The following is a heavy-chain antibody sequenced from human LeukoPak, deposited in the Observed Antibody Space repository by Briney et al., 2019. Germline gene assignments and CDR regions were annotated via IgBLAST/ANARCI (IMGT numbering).Heavy chain of an antibody. Sequence: SETLSLTCTVSGGSISSYYWSWIRQPPGKGLEWIGYIYYSGSTNYNPSLKSRVTISVDTSKNQFSLKLSSVTAADTAVYYCARYAQTHYFDYWGQGTLVTVSS. J-gene: IGHJ4*02. CDR3: ARYAQTHYFDY. CDR2: IYYSGST. D-gene: IGHD2-2*01. CDR1: GGSISSYY. V-gene: IGHV4-59*12.